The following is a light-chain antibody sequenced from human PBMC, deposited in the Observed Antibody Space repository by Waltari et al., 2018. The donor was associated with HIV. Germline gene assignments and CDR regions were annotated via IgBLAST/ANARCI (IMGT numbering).Light chain of an antibody. J-gene: IGLJ2*01. CDR2: GKT. CDR3: HSRDSSANPVV. V-gene: IGLV3-19*01. Sequence: SSELTQDPAVSVSLGQTVRITCQGDSLRSYYASWYQQKPGQAPLLVIYGKTNRPSGIPDRCAGSSSGNTASLTITGAQAEDEADYYCHSRDSSANPVVFGGGTKLTVL. CDR1: SLRSYY.